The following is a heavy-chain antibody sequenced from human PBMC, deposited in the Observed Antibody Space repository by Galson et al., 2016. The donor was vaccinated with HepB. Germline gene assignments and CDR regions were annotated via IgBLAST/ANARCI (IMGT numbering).Heavy chain of an antibody. CDR2: INHGGRT. Sequence: SETLSLTCAAFGGSFSSYYWSWIRQPPGKGLEWIGEINHGGRTKYHPSLKSRVNISVDTSKNQFSLKLRSVTAADTAVYYCARVRAATIRGLSGGHPHYFDYWGQGTLVTVSS. J-gene: IGHJ4*02. CDR1: GGSFSSYY. D-gene: IGHD5-12*01. CDR3: ARVRAATIRGLSGGHPHYFDY. V-gene: IGHV4-34*01.